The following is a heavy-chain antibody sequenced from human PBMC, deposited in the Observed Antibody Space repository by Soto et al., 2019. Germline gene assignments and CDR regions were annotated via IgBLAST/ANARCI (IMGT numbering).Heavy chain of an antibody. D-gene: IGHD3-10*01. CDR2: INPSGGST. CDR1: GYTFTSYY. J-gene: IGHJ4*02. CDR3: AIVRDWYGSRSYQTSLFDY. V-gene: IGHV1-46*01. Sequence: ASVKVSCKASGYTFTSYYMHWVRQAPGQGLEWMGIINPSGGSTSYAQKFQGRVTMTRDTSTSTVYMELSSLRSEDTAVYYCAIVRDWYGSRSYQTSLFDYWGQGTLVTVSS.